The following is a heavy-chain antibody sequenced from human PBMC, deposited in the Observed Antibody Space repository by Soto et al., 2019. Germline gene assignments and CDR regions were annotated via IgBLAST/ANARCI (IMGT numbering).Heavy chain of an antibody. Sequence: GGSLRLSCAASGFTFSSYVMSWVRQAPGKGLEWVSAISGSGGSTYYGDSVKGRFTISRDRSISTAYLQWSSLKASDSAIYFCASHTNSWYYFDHWGQGTVVTVSS. D-gene: IGHD6-13*01. CDR2: ISGSGGST. J-gene: IGHJ4*02. CDR3: ASHTNSWYYFDH. V-gene: IGHV3-23*01. CDR1: GFTFSSYV.